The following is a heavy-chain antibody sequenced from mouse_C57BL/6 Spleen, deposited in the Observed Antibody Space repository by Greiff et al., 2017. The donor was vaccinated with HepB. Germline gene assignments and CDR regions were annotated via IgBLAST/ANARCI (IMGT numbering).Heavy chain of an antibody. V-gene: IGHV5-4*01. Sequence: EVQVVESGGGLVKPGGSLKLSCAASGFTFSSYAMSWVRQTPEKRLEWVATISDGGSYTYYPDNVKGRFTISRDNAKNNLYLQMSNLKSEDTAMYYCAREGCYFDYWGQGTTLTVSS. J-gene: IGHJ2*01. CDR3: AREGCYFDY. CDR2: ISDGGSYT. CDR1: GFTFSSYA.